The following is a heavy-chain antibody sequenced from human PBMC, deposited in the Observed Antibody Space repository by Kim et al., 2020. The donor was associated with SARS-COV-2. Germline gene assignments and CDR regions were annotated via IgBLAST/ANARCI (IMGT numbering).Heavy chain of an antibody. D-gene: IGHD2-15*01. CDR1: GGSISSYY. CDR2: IYYSGST. V-gene: IGHV4-59*08. CDR3: ARHGASTGYWYFDL. J-gene: IGHJ2*01. Sequence: SETLSLTCTVSGGSISSYYWSWIRQPPGKGLEWIGYIYYSGSTNYNPSLKSRVTISVDTSKNQFSLKLSSVTAADTAVYYCARHGASTGYWYFDLWGRGTLVTVSS.